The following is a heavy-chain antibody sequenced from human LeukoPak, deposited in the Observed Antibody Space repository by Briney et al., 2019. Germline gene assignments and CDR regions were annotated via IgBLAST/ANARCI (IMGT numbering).Heavy chain of an antibody. V-gene: IGHV3-30*19. CDR3: ARGSSAYCGGDCPSDY. CDR2: ISSDGSNQ. CDR1: GFTFSSYG. D-gene: IGHD2-21*02. J-gene: IGHJ4*02. Sequence: GGSLRLSCAASGFTFSSYGMHWVRQAPGKGLEWVAVISSDGSNQYYADSLKGRFTVSRDNSKNTLYLQMNSLRAEDTAVYHCARGSSAYCGGDCPSDYWGQGTLVTVSS.